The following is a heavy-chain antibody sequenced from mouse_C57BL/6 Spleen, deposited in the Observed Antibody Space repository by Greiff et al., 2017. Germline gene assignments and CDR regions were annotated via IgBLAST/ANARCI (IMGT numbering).Heavy chain of an antibody. V-gene: IGHV3-6*01. CDR1: GYSITSCYY. J-gene: IGHJ4*01. D-gene: IGHD2-3*01. CDR2: ITYDGSN. CDR3: AREGEDGYAMDY. Sequence: EVLLVESGPGLVKPSPSLSLTCSVTGYSITSCYYWYWIRQFPGNKLEWMGYITYDGSNNYNPSLKNRISITRDKSKHPFFLKLNSGTTEDTATYYCAREGEDGYAMDYWGQGTSVTVSS.